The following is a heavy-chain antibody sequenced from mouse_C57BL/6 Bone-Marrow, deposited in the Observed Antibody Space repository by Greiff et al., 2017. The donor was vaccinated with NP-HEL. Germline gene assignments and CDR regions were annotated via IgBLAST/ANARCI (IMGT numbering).Heavy chain of an antibody. CDR3: TTYYSNYVYAMDY. Sequence: EVQLVESGAELVRPGASVKLSCTASGFNIKDDYMHWVKQRPEQGLEWIGWIDPENGDTEYASKFQGKATITADTSSNTAYLQLSSLTSEDTAVYYCTTYYSNYVYAMDYWGQGTSVTVSS. J-gene: IGHJ4*01. D-gene: IGHD2-5*01. CDR1: GFNIKDDY. V-gene: IGHV14-4*01. CDR2: IDPENGDT.